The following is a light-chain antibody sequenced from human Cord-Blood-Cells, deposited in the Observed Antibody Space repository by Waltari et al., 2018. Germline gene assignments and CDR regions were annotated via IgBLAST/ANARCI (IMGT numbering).Light chain of an antibody. Sequence: EIVLTQSPATLSLXXXXXXXXSCRASQSVSSYLAWYQQKPGQAPRLLIYDASNRATGIPARFSGSGSGTDFTLTISSLEPEDFAVYYCQQRSNWPPITFGQGTRLEIK. V-gene: IGKV3-11*01. J-gene: IGKJ5*01. CDR1: QSVSSY. CDR3: QQRSNWPPIT. CDR2: DAS.